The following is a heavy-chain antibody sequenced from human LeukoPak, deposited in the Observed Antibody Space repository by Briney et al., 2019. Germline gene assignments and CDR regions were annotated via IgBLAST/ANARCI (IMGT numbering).Heavy chain of an antibody. J-gene: IGHJ4*02. Sequence: GGSLRLSCAASGFTFSSYAMSWVRQAPGKGLEWVSAISGSGGSTYYADSVKGRFTISRDNSKNTMYLQMNSLRAEDTAVYYCAKDGRHYDSRIDYWGQGTLVTVSS. CDR2: ISGSGGST. CDR1: GFTFSSYA. CDR3: AKDGRHYDSRIDY. V-gene: IGHV3-23*01. D-gene: IGHD3-22*01.